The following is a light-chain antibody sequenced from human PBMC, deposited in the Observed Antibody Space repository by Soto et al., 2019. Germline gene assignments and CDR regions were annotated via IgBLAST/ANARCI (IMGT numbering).Light chain of an antibody. J-gene: IGKJ1*01. V-gene: IGKV1-6*01. CDR2: ATS. Sequence: AIQRTQSQSSMSPSVGDSVTITCRARQGIRNDLGWYQHRPWKAPKLLIFATSSLQSGVPSRFSGSGSGTDCTRTISILQTEEFATYSWLQDYNYTRTFGQGTKVEI. CDR3: LQDYNYTRT. CDR1: QGIRND.